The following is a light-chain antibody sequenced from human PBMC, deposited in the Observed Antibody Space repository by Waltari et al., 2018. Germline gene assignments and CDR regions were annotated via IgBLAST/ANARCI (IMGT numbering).Light chain of an antibody. J-gene: IGLJ1*01. Sequence: QSALTQPASVSGTPGQSITISCTGTTSDVGNYNLVSWYQQHPGKAPKLMIVEVIKRPSGVSGRFSGSKSGNTASLTISGRQAEDEADYYCCSYAGSGTYVFGTGTKVTVL. V-gene: IGLV2-23*02. CDR3: CSYAGSGTYV. CDR1: TSDVGNYNL. CDR2: EVI.